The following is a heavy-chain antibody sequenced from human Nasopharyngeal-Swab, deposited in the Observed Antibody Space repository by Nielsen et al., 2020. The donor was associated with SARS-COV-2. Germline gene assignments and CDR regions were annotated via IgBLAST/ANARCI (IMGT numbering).Heavy chain of an antibody. V-gene: IGHV3-33*08. CDR1: GFTFSSYG. CDR3: ARESGDYGGIDY. Sequence: GGSLRLSCAASGFTFSSYGMHWVRQAPGKGLEWVAVIWYDGSNKYYADSVKGRFTISRDNSKNTLYLQMNSLRVEDTAVFYCARESGDYGGIDYWGQGTLVTVSS. D-gene: IGHD4-23*01. J-gene: IGHJ4*02. CDR2: IWYDGSNK.